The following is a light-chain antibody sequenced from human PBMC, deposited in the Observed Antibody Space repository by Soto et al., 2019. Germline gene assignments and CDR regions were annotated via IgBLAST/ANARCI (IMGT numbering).Light chain of an antibody. CDR2: EVS. V-gene: IGLV2-14*01. CDR3: SSYTSSATVI. CDR1: SNDIGRYNY. J-gene: IGLJ2*01. Sequence: QSALTQPASMSGSPGQSVTISCTGTSNDIGRYNYISWHQQLPGKAPTLIVFEVSHRPSGVSDRFSGSKSGHKASLTISGLQPEDEADYYCSSYTSSATVIFGGGTKLTVL.